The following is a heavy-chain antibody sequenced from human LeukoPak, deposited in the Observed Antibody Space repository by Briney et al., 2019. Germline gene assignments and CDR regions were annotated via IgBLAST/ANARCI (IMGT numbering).Heavy chain of an antibody. J-gene: IGHJ4*02. CDR3: TAFLLGGYDFRYFDY. V-gene: IGHV3-15*01. Sequence: GGSLRLSCAASGFTFSNAWMSWVRQAPGKGLEWVGRIKSKTDGGTTDYAAPVKGRFTISRDDSKNTLYLQMNSLKTEDTAVYYCTAFLLGGYDFRYFDYWGQGTLVTVSS. D-gene: IGHD5-12*01. CDR2: IKSKTDGGTT. CDR1: GFTFSNAW.